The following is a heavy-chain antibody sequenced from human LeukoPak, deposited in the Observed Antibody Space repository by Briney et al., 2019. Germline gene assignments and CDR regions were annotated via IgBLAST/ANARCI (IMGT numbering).Heavy chain of an antibody. J-gene: IGHJ4*02. CDR2: VSGSGATT. CDR1: GFTFSNYA. CDR3: AKAGSSGWSSSGGDY. Sequence: PGGSLRLSCAASGFTFSNYAMRWVRQDPGKGLAWVSTVSGSGATTYYADSVKGRFPISRDNSKNTLFLQMNSLRAEDTAIYYCAKAGSSGWSSSGGDYWGQGSVVTVSS. V-gene: IGHV3-23*01. D-gene: IGHD6-19*01.